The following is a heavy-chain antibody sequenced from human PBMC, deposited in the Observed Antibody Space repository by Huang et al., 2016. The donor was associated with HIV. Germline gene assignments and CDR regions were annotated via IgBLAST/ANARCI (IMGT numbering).Heavy chain of an antibody. V-gene: IGHV3-53*01. D-gene: IGHD1-26*01. CDR2: IYSDYST. Sequence: EVQLVESGGGLIQPGGSLRLSCAASGFTVSSNYMSWVRQAPGKGLEWVSVIYSDYSTYFADSVKGRFTISRDNSKNTLYLQMNSLRAEDTAVYYCAAQWELRGGVDFWGQGTLVTVSS. J-gene: IGHJ4*02. CDR3: AAQWELRGGVDF. CDR1: GFTVSSNY.